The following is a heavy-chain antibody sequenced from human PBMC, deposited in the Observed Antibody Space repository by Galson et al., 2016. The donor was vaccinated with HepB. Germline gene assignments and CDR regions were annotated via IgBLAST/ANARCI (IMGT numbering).Heavy chain of an antibody. D-gene: IGHD6-19*01. V-gene: IGHV3-48*01. CDR2: ITSDSRNI. Sequence: SLRLSCAGSGLTFSRKGMGWVRQAPGKGLEWISYITSDSRNIYYADSVKGRFTISRDNSKNTLYLQMNSLKAEDTAVYYCASDEGYSNGWSDWGQGTLVTVSS. CDR1: GLTFSRKG. CDR3: ASDEGYSNGWSD. J-gene: IGHJ4*02.